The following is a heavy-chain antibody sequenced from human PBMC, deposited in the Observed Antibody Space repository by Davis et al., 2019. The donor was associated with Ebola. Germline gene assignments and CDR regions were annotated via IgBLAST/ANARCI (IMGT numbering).Heavy chain of an antibody. D-gene: IGHD3-9*01. Sequence: GESLKISCAASGFTFSSYSMNWVRQAPGKGLEWVSSISSSSSYIYYADSAKGRFTISRDNAKNSLYLQMNSLRAEDTAVYYCARDGYFDWLLSGYFDYWGQGTLVTASS. CDR3: ARDGYFDWLLSGYFDY. V-gene: IGHV3-21*01. CDR1: GFTFSSYS. J-gene: IGHJ4*02. CDR2: ISSSSSYI.